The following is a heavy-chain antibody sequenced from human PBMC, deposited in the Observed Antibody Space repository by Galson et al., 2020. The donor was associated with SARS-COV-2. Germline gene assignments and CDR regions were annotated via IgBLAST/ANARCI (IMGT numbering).Heavy chain of an antibody. V-gene: IGHV1-69*06. J-gene: IGHJ4*02. CDR1: GGTFSSYA. CDR3: AREDVEVTIFRVVNYYFDY. D-gene: IGHD3-3*01. Sequence: SVKVSCKASGGTFSSYAISWVRQAPGQGLEWMGRIIPIFGTANYAQKFQGRVTITADKSTSTAYMELSSLRSEDTAVYYCAREDVEVTIFRVVNYYFDYWGQGTLVTVSS. CDR2: IIPIFGTA.